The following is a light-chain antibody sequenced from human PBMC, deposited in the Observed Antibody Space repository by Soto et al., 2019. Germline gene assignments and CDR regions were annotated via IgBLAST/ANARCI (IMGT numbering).Light chain of an antibody. CDR3: SYYTSATIL. V-gene: IGLV2-14*01. J-gene: IGLJ1*01. Sequence: QSALTQPASVSGSPGQSITISCTGTNNDVGGYNYVSWYQQHPGKAPKVIIYEVSNRPSGVSNRFSGSKSGNTASLTISGLQAEDEAEYYCSYYTSATILFGTGTKVTVL. CDR2: EVS. CDR1: NNDVGGYNY.